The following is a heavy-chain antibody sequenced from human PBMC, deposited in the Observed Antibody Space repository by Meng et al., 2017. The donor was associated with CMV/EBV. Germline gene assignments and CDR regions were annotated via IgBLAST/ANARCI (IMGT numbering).Heavy chain of an antibody. V-gene: IGHV4-4*07. D-gene: IGHD2-2*02. Sequence: GRVKGAGPGLGKPSEALSLTCTVAGGSLSSYYWGWIRQPAGKGLEWIGRIYTSGSTNYNPSLKSRVTMSVDTSKNQFSLKLSSVTAADTAVYYCAREIVVVPAAIDNWFDTWGQGTLVIVSS. CDR1: GGSLSSYY. CDR3: AREIVVVPAAIDNWFDT. J-gene: IGHJ5*02. CDR2: IYTSGST.